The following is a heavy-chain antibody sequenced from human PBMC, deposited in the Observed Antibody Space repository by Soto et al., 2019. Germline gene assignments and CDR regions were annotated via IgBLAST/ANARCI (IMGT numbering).Heavy chain of an antibody. CDR3: ARDDSGYDPAVYGMDV. Sequence: PGGSLRLSCAASGFTFSSYAMSWVRQAPGKGLEWVSYINYGGSRKYYVDSVKGRFTISRDNAKNSLYLQMNSLRAEDTAVFYCARDDSGYDPAVYGMDVWGQGTTVTVSS. J-gene: IGHJ6*02. CDR2: INYGGSRK. D-gene: IGHD5-12*01. V-gene: IGHV3-7*05. CDR1: GFTFSSYA.